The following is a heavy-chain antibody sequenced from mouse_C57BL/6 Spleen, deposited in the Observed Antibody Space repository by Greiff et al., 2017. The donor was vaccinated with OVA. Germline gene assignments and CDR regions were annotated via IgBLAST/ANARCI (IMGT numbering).Heavy chain of an antibody. V-gene: IGHV1-18*01. CDR2: INPNNGGT. D-gene: IGHD1-1*01. J-gene: IGHJ3*01. CDR1: GYTFTDYN. CDR3: TRWGTTVVATFAY. Sequence: VQLQQSGPELVKPGASVKIPCKASGYTFTDYNMDWVKQSHGKSLEWIGDINPNNGGTIYNQKFKGKATLTVDKSSSTAYMELRSLTSEDTAVYYCTRWGTTVVATFAYWGQGTLVTVSA.